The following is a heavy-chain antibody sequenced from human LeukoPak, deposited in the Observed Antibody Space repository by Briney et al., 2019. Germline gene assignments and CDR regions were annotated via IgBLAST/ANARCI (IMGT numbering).Heavy chain of an antibody. CDR3: ARHGRDGYKMFDY. D-gene: IGHD5-24*01. Sequence: PSETLSLTCTVSGGSISSYYWSWIRQPPGKGLEWIGYIYYSGSTNYIPSLKSRVTISVDTSKNQFSLKLSSVTAADTAVYYCARHGRDGYKMFDYWGQGTLVTVSS. CDR2: IYYSGST. J-gene: IGHJ4*02. CDR1: GGSISSYY. V-gene: IGHV4-59*08.